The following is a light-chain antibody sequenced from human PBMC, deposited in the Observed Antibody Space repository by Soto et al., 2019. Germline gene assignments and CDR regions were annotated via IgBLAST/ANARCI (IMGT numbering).Light chain of an antibody. CDR3: QQLAIYPRT. CDR1: QDINSD. Sequence: DLQLTQSPSFLSASVGDRVTITCRARQDINSDLDWYQQKPGKAPNLLIYAASTVQSAVPSRFSGGVSGTEFTLTISILQPEDCATYYCQQLAIYPRTFGQGTRV. CDR2: AAS. J-gene: IGKJ1*01. V-gene: IGKV1-9*01.